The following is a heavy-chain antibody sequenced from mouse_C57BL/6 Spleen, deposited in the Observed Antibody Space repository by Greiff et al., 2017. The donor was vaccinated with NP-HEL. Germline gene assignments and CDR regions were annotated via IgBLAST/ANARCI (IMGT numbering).Heavy chain of an antibody. D-gene: IGHD3-2*02. CDR3: ARRGSGYDAMDY. CDR1: GFTFSDYY. V-gene: IGHV5-12*01. Sequence: EVQGVESGGGLVQPGGSLKLSCAASGFTFSDYYMYWVRQTPEKRLEWVAYISNGGGSTYYPDTVKGRFTIFRDNAKNTLYLQMSRLKSEDTAMYYCARRGSGYDAMDYWGQGTSVTVSS. J-gene: IGHJ4*01. CDR2: ISNGGGST.